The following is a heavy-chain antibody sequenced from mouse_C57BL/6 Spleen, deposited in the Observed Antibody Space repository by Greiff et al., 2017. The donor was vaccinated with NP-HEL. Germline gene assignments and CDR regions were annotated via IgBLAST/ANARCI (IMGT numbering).Heavy chain of an antibody. CDR2: ISDGGSYT. Sequence: EVQGVESGGGLVKPGGSLKLSCAASGFTFSSYAMSWVRQTPEKRLEWVATISDGGSYTYYPDNVKGRFTISRDNAKNNLYLQMSHLKSEDTAMYYCARDRAGSYAMDYWGQGTSVTVSS. CDR3: ARDRAGSYAMDY. J-gene: IGHJ4*01. V-gene: IGHV5-4*01. CDR1: GFTFSSYA. D-gene: IGHD4-1*01.